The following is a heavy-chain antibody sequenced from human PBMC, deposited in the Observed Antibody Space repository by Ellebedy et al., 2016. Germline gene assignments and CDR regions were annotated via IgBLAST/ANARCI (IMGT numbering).Heavy chain of an antibody. D-gene: IGHD5-12*01. CDR1: GFTFSAFA. CDR2: LSGSGDNT. Sequence: GESLKISCAASGFTFSAFAMSWVRQAPGRGLEWVSALSGSGDNTYYADNVKGRFTVSRDNSKKMLYLQMNGLRADDTAIYYCAKDRNIVATSLDQWGQGTLVTVSS. V-gene: IGHV3-23*01. J-gene: IGHJ4*02. CDR3: AKDRNIVATSLDQ.